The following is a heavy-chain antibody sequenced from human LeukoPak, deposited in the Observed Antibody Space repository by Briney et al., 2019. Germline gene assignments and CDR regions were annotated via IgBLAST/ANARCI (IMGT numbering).Heavy chain of an antibody. CDR2: IYHSGST. Sequence: SSETLSLTCTVSGYSISSGYYWGWIRQPPGKGLEWIGSIYHSGSTYYNPSLKSRVTISVDTSKNQFSLRLSSVTAADTAVYYCARGHPGEPLGYWGQGTLVTVSS. D-gene: IGHD1-14*01. CDR1: GYSISSGYY. CDR3: ARGHPGEPLGY. J-gene: IGHJ4*02. V-gene: IGHV4-38-2*02.